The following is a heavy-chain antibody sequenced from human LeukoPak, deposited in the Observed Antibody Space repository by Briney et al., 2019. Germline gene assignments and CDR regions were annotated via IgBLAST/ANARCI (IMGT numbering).Heavy chain of an antibody. CDR3: ARDFGWAFDY. CDR2: ISGSGGST. CDR1: GFTFSSYA. Sequence: GGSLRLSCAASGFTFSSYAMSWVRQAPGKGLEWVSAISGSGGSTYYADSVKGRFAISRDNSKNTLYLQMNSLRDEDTAVYYCARDFGWAFDYWGQGALVTVSS. D-gene: IGHD6-19*01. J-gene: IGHJ4*02. V-gene: IGHV3-23*01.